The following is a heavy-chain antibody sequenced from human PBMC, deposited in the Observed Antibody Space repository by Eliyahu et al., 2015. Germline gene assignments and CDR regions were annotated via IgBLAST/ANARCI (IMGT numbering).Heavy chain of an antibody. J-gene: IGHJ3*02. CDR2: IDWDDDK. Sequence: QVTLKESGPALVKPTQTLTLTCTFXGFSLSTXGMRVSWIRQPPGKALEWLARIDWDDDKFYSTSLKTRLTISKDTSKNQVVLTMTNMDPVDTATYYCARSGTVVTPDAFDIWGQGTMVTVSS. D-gene: IGHD4-23*01. CDR1: GFSLSTXGMR. V-gene: IGHV2-70*04. CDR3: ARSGTVVTPDAFDI.